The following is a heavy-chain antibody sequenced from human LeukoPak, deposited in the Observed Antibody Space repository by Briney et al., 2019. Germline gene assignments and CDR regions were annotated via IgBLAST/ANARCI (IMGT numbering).Heavy chain of an antibody. CDR3: ARESWDFWSSYGYYYYMDV. CDR1: GGSISNKY. Sequence: SETLSLTYTDSGGSISNKYWSWIRQPPGKGLEWIRYIYYSGSTNYNPSLKSRVTILVDTSKNQFSLKLSSVTAADTAVYYCARESWDFWSSYGYYYYMDVWGKGTTVTVSS. V-gene: IGHV4-59*01. D-gene: IGHD3-3*01. CDR2: IYYSGST. J-gene: IGHJ6*03.